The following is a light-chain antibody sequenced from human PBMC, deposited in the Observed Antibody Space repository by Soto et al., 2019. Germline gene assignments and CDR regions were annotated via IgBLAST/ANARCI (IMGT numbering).Light chain of an antibody. CDR3: QQYNSYSRT. V-gene: IGKV1-5*03. CDR2: KAS. Sequence: DIQMAQSPSTLSASVGYRVTITCRASQIISSWLAWYQQKPGKAPKLLIYKASSLESGVPSRFSGSGSGTEFTLTISSLQPDDFATYYCQQYNSYSRTFGQGTKVEIK. CDR1: QIISSW. J-gene: IGKJ1*01.